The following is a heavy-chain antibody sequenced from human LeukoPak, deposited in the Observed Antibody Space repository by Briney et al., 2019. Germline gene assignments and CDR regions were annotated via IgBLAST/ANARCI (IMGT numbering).Heavy chain of an antibody. CDR3: AQYGRRLPEY. CDR2: MSGSGGEI. V-gene: IGHV3-23*01. Sequence: GGFLRLSCAASGFTFGNYFMNWFRQAPGKGLEWVSVMSGSGGEIHYADSVKGRFTISRDNSKNILSLQMNSLRVEDTAVYFCAQYGRRLPEYWGQGALVTVS. J-gene: IGHJ4*02. D-gene: IGHD2-21*02. CDR1: GFTFGNYF.